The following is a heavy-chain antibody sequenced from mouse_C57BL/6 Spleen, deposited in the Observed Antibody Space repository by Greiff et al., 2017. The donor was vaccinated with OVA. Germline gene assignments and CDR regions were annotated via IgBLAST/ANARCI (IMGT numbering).Heavy chain of an antibody. Sequence: EVQLQESGGGLVKPGGSLKLSCAASGFTFSSYAMSWVRQTPEKRLEWVATISDGGSYTYYPDNVKGRFTISRDNAKNNLYLQMSHLKSEDTAMYYCAREGESPYYAMDYWGQGTSVTVSS. CDR2: ISDGGSYT. V-gene: IGHV5-4*01. CDR3: AREGESPYYAMDY. CDR1: GFTFSSYA. J-gene: IGHJ4*01.